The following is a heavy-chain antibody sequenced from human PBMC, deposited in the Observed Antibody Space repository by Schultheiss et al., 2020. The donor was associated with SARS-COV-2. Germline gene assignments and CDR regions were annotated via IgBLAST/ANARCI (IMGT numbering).Heavy chain of an antibody. CDR3: ARQGRSWYSILSWFDP. D-gene: IGHD6-13*01. J-gene: IGHJ5*02. V-gene: IGHV4-59*08. Sequence: SETLSLTCTVSGGSISSYYWSWIRQPPGKGLEWIGYIYYSGSTYYNPSLKSRVTISVDTSKNQFSLKLSSVTAADTAVYYCARQGRSWYSILSWFDPWGQGTLVTVSS. CDR2: IYYSGST. CDR1: GGSISSYY.